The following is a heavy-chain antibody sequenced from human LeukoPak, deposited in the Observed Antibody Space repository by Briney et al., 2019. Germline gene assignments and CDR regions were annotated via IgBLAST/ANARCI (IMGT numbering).Heavy chain of an antibody. J-gene: IGHJ4*02. V-gene: IGHV4-30-2*01. CDR1: GGSISSGGYY. CDR3: ARDGIPGIVGAGDY. Sequence: PSETLSLTCTVSGGSISSGGYYWRWIRQPPGKGLVWIGYIYHSGITYYNPSLRSRLTISVDRSNNQFSLKLSSVTAADTAVYYCARDGIPGIVGAGDYWGQGTLVTVSS. CDR2: IYHSGIT. D-gene: IGHD1-26*01.